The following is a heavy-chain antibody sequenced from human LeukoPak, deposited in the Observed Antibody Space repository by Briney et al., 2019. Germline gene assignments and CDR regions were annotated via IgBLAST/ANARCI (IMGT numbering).Heavy chain of an antibody. CDR1: GGSISSGGYY. CDR3: ARGSNDYVWGSYRPTGHYFDY. J-gene: IGHJ4*02. CDR2: IFYSGTT. D-gene: IGHD3-16*02. Sequence: PSQTLSLTCTVSGGSISSGGYYWSWIRQHPGKGLEWIGYIFYSGTTYYNPSLKSRVSISVDTSKNQFSLKLFSMTAADTAVYYCARGSNDYVWGSYRPTGHYFDYWGQGTLVTVSS. V-gene: IGHV4-31*03.